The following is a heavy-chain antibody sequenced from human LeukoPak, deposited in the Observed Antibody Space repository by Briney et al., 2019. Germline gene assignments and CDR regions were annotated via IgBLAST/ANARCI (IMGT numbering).Heavy chain of an antibody. J-gene: IGHJ5*02. D-gene: IGHD5-12*01. CDR3: TTDIVEARGP. V-gene: IGHV3-73*01. CDR1: GFTFSGSA. Sequence: GGSLKLSCAASGFTFSGSAMHWVRQASGKGLEWVGRIRSKANSYATAYAASVKGRFTISRDDSKNTLYLQMNSLKTEDTAVYYCTTDIVEARGPWGQGTLVTVSS. CDR2: IRSKANSYAT.